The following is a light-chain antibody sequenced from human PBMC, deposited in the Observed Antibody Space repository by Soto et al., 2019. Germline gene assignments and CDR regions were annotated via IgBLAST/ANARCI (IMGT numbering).Light chain of an antibody. J-gene: IGKJ1*01. CDR2: EVS. CDR3: MQGTHWPHT. V-gene: IGKV2D-30*01. Sequence: GVKNQSPLRLPGTRGQLAFICCRSRLILVYSDGNTSLNWFQQRPGQFPRRLIFEVSIWDSGVPDRFCGSASGTDFTLKISRVEAEDVGVYYCMQGTHWPHTFGQGTKVDIK. CDR1: LILVYSDGNTS.